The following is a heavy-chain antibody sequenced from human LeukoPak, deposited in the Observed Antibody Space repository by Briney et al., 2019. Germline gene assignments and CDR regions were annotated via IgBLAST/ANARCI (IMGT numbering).Heavy chain of an antibody. J-gene: IGHJ4*02. D-gene: IGHD4-17*01. CDR2: FDPEDGET. V-gene: IGHV1-24*01. CDR3: ATSAITVTTFGGFDY. Sequence: ASVKVSCKVSGYTFTELSMHWVRQAPGKGLEWMGGFDPEDGETTYAQKFQGRVTMTEDTSTDTAYMELSSLRSEDTAVYHCATSAITVTTFGGFDYWGRGTLVTVSS. CDR1: GYTFTELS.